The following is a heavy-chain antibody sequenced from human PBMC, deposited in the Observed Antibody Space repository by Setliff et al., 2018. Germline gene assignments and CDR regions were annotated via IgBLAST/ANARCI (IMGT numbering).Heavy chain of an antibody. CDR2: ISSSSSYI. Sequence: GGSLRLSCAASGFTFSSYSMNWVRQAPGKGLEWVSYISSSSSYIYYADSVKGRFTISRDNAKNSLYLQMNSLRAEDTAVYYCARGAVTTGQWLPPRAFDIWGQGTMVTVSS. CDR3: ARGAVTTGQWLPPRAFDI. CDR1: GFTFSSYS. J-gene: IGHJ3*02. D-gene: IGHD4-4*01. V-gene: IGHV3-21*05.